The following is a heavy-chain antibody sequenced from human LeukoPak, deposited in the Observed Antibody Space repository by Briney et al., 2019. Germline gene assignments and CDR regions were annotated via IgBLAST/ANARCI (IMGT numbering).Heavy chain of an antibody. V-gene: IGHV3-7*01. D-gene: IGHD6-13*01. CDR1: GFTFSSYW. CDR3: AGSRKVAAGAFDY. Sequence: SGGSLRLSCAASGFTFSSYWMHWVRQAPGKGLEWVANIKQDGSEKYYVDPVKGRFTISRDNAKNSLYLQMNSLRAEDTAVYYCAGSRKVAAGAFDYWGQGTLVTVSS. CDR2: IKQDGSEK. J-gene: IGHJ4*02.